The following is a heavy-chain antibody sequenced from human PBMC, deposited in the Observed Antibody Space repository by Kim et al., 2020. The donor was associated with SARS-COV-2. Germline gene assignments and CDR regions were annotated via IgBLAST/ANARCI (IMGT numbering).Heavy chain of an antibody. CDR1: GYTFTSYA. Sequence: ASVKVSCKASGYTFTSYAMHWVRQAPGQRLEWMGWINAGNGNTKYSQKFQGRVTITRDTSASTAYMELSSLRSEETAVYYCARDLTGTNYYYGMDVWGKGTTVTVSS. D-gene: IGHD1-20*01. V-gene: IGHV1-3*01. CDR3: ARDLTGTNYYYGMDV. J-gene: IGHJ6*04. CDR2: INAGNGNT.